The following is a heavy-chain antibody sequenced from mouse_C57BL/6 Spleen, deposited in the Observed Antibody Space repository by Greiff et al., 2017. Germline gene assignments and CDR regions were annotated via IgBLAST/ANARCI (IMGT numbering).Heavy chain of an antibody. Sequence: QVQLKESGAELVKPGASVKISCKASGYAFSSYWMNWVKQRPGKGLEWIGQIYPGDGDTNYNGKFKGKATLTADKSSSTAYMQLSSLTSEDSAVYFCARQGYYGSYWYFDGWGTGTTVTVSS. CDR3: ARQGYYGSYWYFDG. CDR2: IYPGDGDT. CDR1: GYAFSSYW. J-gene: IGHJ1*03. V-gene: IGHV1-80*01. D-gene: IGHD1-1*01.